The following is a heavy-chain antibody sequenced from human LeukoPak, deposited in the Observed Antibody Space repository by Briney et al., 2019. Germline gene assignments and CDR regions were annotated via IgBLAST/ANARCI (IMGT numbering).Heavy chain of an antibody. D-gene: IGHD5-24*01. CDR1: GYTFTSYY. Sequence: AASVKVSCKASGYTFTSYYMHWVRQAPGQGLEWMGIINPSGGSTSYAQKFQGRVTMTRDMSTSTVYMELSSLRSEDTAVYYCARESRDGYNLDYWGQGTLVTISS. J-gene: IGHJ4*02. CDR2: INPSGGST. V-gene: IGHV1-46*01. CDR3: ARESRDGYNLDY.